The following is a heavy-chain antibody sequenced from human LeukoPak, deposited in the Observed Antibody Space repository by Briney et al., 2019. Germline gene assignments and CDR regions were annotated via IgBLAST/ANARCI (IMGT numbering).Heavy chain of an antibody. Sequence: PSETLSLTCTVSGGSISSYYWSWIRQPPGKGLEWIGYIYYSGSTNYNPSLKSRVTISVDTSKNQFSLKLSSVTAADTAVYYCARGGYSYGLHYYYYMDVWGKGTTVTISS. V-gene: IGHV4-59*01. CDR3: ARGGYSYGLHYYYYMDV. J-gene: IGHJ6*03. CDR2: IYYSGST. CDR1: GGSISSYY. D-gene: IGHD5-18*01.